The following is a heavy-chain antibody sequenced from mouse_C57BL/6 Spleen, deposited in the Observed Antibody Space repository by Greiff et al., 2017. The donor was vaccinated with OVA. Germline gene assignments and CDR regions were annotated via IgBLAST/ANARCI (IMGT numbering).Heavy chain of an antibody. CDR2: IDPSDSYT. CDR3: ARAGDYIAY. Sequence: QVQLQQPGAELVMPGASVKLSCKASGYTFTSYWMHWVKQRPGQGLEWIGEIDPSDSYTNYNQKFKGKSTLTVDKSSSTAYMQLSSLTSEDSAVYYCARAGDYIAYWGQGTLVTVSA. J-gene: IGHJ3*01. D-gene: IGHD2-12*01. CDR1: GYTFTSYW. V-gene: IGHV1-69*01.